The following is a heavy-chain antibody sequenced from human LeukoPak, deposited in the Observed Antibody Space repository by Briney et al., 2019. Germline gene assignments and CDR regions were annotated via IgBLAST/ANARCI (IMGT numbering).Heavy chain of an antibody. CDR3: AKDALAAATPWYFDL. Sequence: GGSLRLSCAASGFTFNTYAMSWVRQAPGKGLEWVSVISGSGDNTYYADSVKGRFTISRDNSKNTVYLQMNSLRAEDTAVYYCAKDALAAATPWYFDLWGRGTLVTVSS. V-gene: IGHV3-23*01. CDR2: ISGSGDNT. J-gene: IGHJ2*01. CDR1: GFTFNTYA. D-gene: IGHD6-13*01.